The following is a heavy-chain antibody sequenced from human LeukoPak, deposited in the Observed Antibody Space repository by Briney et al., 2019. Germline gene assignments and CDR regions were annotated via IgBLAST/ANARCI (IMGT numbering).Heavy chain of an antibody. CDR2: ISAYNGNT. Sequence: GASVKVSCKASGYTFTSYGISWVRQAPGQGLEWMGWISAYNGNTNYAQKLQGRVTMTTDTSTSTAYMELRSLRSDDTAVYYCARGLNPQGYSGYDIADYWGQGTLVTVSS. V-gene: IGHV1-18*01. J-gene: IGHJ4*02. CDR3: ARGLNPQGYSGYDIADY. D-gene: IGHD5-12*01. CDR1: GYTFTSYG.